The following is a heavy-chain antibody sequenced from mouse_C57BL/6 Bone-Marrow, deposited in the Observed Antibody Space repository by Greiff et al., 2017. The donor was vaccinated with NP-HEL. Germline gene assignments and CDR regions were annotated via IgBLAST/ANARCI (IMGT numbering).Heavy chain of an antibody. D-gene: IGHD1-1*01. CDR1: GFTFRDYY. CDR3: ARDNGSSYGYFDV. Sequence: EVKLMESEGGLVQPGSSMKLSCTASGFTFRDYYMAWVRQVPEKGLEWVANINYDGSSTYYLDSLKSRFIISRDNAKNILYLQMSSLKSEDTATYYCARDNGSSYGYFDVWGTGTTVTVSS. V-gene: IGHV5-16*01. CDR2: INYDGSST. J-gene: IGHJ1*03.